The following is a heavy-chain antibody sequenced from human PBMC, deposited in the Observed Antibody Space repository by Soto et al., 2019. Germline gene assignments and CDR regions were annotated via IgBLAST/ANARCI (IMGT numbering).Heavy chain of an antibody. J-gene: IGHJ5*02. CDR3: ARESRFLEWLSLNWFDP. Sequence: PGGSLRLSCAASGFTFSIYSMNWVRQAPGKGLEWVSYIMPGSSHIFYADSVKGRFTISRDNAKNSLYLQMNSLRDEDTAVYYCARESRFLEWLSLNWFDPWGQGTLVTVS. D-gene: IGHD3-3*01. CDR2: IMPGSSHI. CDR1: GFTFSIYS. V-gene: IGHV3-48*02.